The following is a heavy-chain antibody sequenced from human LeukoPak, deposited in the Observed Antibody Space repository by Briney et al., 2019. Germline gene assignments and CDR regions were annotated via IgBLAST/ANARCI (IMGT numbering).Heavy chain of an antibody. J-gene: IGHJ5*02. D-gene: IGHD3-16*01. CDR1: GFAFSSYA. CDR2: IGSGSGGRT. V-gene: IGHV3-23*01. Sequence: PGGSLRLSCAASGFAFSSYAMTWVRQAPGKGLEWVSGIGSGSGGRTYYADSVKGRFSISRDNSRDTLNLQMNSLRAEDTAVYYCAKGTQFGSTHWFDPWGQGTLVTVSS. CDR3: AKGTQFGSTHWFDP.